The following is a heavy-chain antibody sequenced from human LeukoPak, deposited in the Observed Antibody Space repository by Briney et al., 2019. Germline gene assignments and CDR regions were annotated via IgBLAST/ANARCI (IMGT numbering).Heavy chain of an antibody. CDR1: GFTFSTYG. V-gene: IGHV3-33*01. J-gene: IGHJ4*02. CDR3: ARPVDYYDILTGFDF. D-gene: IGHD3-9*01. Sequence: GGSLRLSCAASGFTFSTYGMHWVRQAPGEGLEWVALIRYDGSNKYYEDSVKGRFTISRDNSKNTLYLQMNILRAEDTAVYYRARPVDYYDILTGFDFWGQGTLVTVSS. CDR2: IRYDGSNK.